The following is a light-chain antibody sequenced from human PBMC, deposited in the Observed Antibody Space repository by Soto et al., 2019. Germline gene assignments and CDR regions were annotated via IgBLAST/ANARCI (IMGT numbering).Light chain of an antibody. J-gene: IGKJ2*02. CDR3: QQSYRTPRT. CDR1: QTINAY. CDR2: AAS. Sequence: DIQMTQSPSSLSASVGDRVTITCRASQTINAYLNWYQQKPGKAPKLLIYAASSLQSWVPSRLRGSGSGTDFTPTILSLQPEDLACCDCQQSYRTPRTFGKGTRLEI. V-gene: IGKV1-39*01.